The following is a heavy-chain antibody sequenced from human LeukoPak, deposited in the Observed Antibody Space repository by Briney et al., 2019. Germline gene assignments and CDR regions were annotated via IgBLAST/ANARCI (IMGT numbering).Heavy chain of an antibody. J-gene: IGHJ4*02. CDR1: GGSISSSSYY. CDR2: IYYSGST. V-gene: IGHV4-39*01. D-gene: IGHD3-10*01. Sequence: SETLSLTCTVSGGSISSSSYYWGWIRQPPGKGLEWIGSIYYSGSTYYNPSLKSRVTISVDTSKNQFSLKLSSVTAADTAVYYCALQARTRGYWGQGTLVTVSS. CDR3: ALQARTRGY.